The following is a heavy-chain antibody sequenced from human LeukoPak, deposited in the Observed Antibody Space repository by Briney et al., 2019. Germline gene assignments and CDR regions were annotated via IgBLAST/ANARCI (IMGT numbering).Heavy chain of an antibody. D-gene: IGHD6-19*01. CDR1: GGTFSSYA. V-gene: IGHV1-69*13. CDR2: IIPIFGTA. Sequence: GAAVKVSCKASGGTFSSYAISWVRQAPGQGLEWMGGIIPIFGTANYAQKFQGRVTITADESTSTAYMELSSLRSEDTAVYYCARERIAVAGSLGYWGQGTLVTV. J-gene: IGHJ4*02. CDR3: ARERIAVAGSLGY.